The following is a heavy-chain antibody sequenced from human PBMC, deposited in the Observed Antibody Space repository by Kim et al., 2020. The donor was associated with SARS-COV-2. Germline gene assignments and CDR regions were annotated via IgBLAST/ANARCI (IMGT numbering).Heavy chain of an antibody. V-gene: IGHV3-11*03. CDR3: ARGTLYSSSSHNY. Sequence: YAYSVRGRFTISRDNAKNSLYLQMNSLRPEDTAVYYCARGTLYSSSSHNYWGQGTLVTVSS. J-gene: IGHJ4*02. D-gene: IGHD6-13*01.